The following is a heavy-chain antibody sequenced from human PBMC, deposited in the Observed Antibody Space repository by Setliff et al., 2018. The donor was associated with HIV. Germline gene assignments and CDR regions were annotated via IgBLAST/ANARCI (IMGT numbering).Heavy chain of an antibody. D-gene: IGHD6-19*01. CDR2: TYYKSKWYH. CDR1: AGDRVSNNKAA. V-gene: IGHV6-1*01. CDR3: ARAVAGMTLDC. Sequence: SQTLSLTCAIAAGDRVSNNKAAWNWIRQSPSRGLEWLGRTYYKSKWYHDYEVSVESRISITPDTSKNQFYLHLNSVTPDDTAVYFCARAVAGMTLDCWGQGTLVTVSS. J-gene: IGHJ4*02.